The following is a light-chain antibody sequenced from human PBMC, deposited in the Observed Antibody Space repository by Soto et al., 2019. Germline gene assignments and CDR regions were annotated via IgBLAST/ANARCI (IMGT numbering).Light chain of an antibody. V-gene: IGLV2-14*01. J-gene: IGLJ3*02. Sequence: QSALTQPASVSGSPGQSINISCTGTSSDVGGYNYVSWYQQHPGKAPKFMIYEVSNRPSGVSNRFSGSKSANTASLTISGLQAEDEAAYYCSSYTSSSTPWVFGGGTKLTVL. CDR2: EVS. CDR3: SSYTSSSTPWV. CDR1: SSDVGGYNY.